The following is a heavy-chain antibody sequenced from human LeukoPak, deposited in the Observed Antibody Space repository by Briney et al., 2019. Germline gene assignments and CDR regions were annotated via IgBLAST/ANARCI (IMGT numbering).Heavy chain of an antibody. CDR3: ARAQLYDWSYWFDP. V-gene: IGHV3-30*02. D-gene: IGHD1-20*01. J-gene: IGHJ5*02. Sequence: GGSLRLSCAASGFTFSSYGMHWVRQAPGKGLEWVAFIRYDGSNKYYADSVKGRFTISRDNSKSTLYLQMNSLRADDTAVYYCARAQLYDWSYWFDPWGQGTLVTVSS. CDR1: GFTFSSYG. CDR2: IRYDGSNK.